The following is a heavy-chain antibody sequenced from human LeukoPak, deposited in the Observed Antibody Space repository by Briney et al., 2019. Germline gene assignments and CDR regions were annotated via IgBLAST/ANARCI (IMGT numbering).Heavy chain of an antibody. D-gene: IGHD2-2*01. CDR1: GYTFTSYY. J-gene: IGHJ4*02. V-gene: IGHV1-46*01. Sequence: ASVKVSCKASGYTFTSYYMHWVRQAPGQGLEWMGIINPSGGSTSYAQKLQGRVTMTTDTSTSTAYMELRSLRSDDTAVYYCAREGCNSTSCLNSPDYWGQGTLVTISS. CDR3: AREGCNSTSCLNSPDY. CDR2: INPSGGST.